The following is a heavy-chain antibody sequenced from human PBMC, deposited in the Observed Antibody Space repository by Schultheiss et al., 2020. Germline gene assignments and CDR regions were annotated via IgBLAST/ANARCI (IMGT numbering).Heavy chain of an antibody. CDR1: GFTFSSYG. J-gene: IGHJ4*02. CDR2: IRYDGSNK. D-gene: IGHD6-19*01. CDR3: AKPVAGPDEPLYFDY. V-gene: IGHV3-30*02. Sequence: GESLKISCAASGFTFSSYGMHWVRQAPGKGLEWVAFIRYDGSNKYYADSVKGRFTISRDNSKNTLYLQMNSLRAEDTAVYYCAKPVAGPDEPLYFDYWGQGTLVTVSS.